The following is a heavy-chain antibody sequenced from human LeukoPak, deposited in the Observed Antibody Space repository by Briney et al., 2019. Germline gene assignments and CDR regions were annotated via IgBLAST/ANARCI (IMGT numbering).Heavy chain of an antibody. CDR3: ARVAASGTALDAFDN. D-gene: IGHD6-13*01. Sequence: PSETLSLTCAVSGYFISSGYYWGWIRQPPGKGLEWIGSIYHSGSTYFNPSLKSRVTISVDTSKNQFSLTLSSVTAADTAVYSCARVAASGTALDAFDNWGQGTMVTVSS. CDR1: GYFISSGYY. V-gene: IGHV4-38-2*01. J-gene: IGHJ3*02. CDR2: IYHSGST.